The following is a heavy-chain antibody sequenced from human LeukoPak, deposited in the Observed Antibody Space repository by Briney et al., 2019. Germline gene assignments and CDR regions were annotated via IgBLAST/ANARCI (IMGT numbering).Heavy chain of an antibody. CDR1: GFTFSSYG. J-gene: IGHJ4*02. CDR3: ARTIVGATGEFDY. CDR2: ISGSGGST. Sequence: GGSLRLSCAASGFTFSSYGMSWVRQAPGKGLEWVSAISGSGGSTYYADSVKGRFTISRDNSKNTLYLQMNSLRAEDTAVYYCARTIVGATGEFDYWGQGTLVTVSS. D-gene: IGHD1-26*01. V-gene: IGHV3-23*01.